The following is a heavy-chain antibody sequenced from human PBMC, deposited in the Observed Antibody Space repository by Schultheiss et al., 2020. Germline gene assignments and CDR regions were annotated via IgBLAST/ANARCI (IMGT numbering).Heavy chain of an antibody. D-gene: IGHD3-16*01. V-gene: IGHV4-34*01. CDR2: INHSGST. J-gene: IGHJ6*02. CDR3: ASLRGSGHNYYYYGMDV. Sequence: SETLSLTCAVYGGSFSGYYWSWIRQPPGKGLEWIGEINHSGSTNYNPSLKSRVTISVDTSKNQFSLKLSSVTAADTAVYYCASLRGSGHNYYYYGMDVWGQGNTGTVSS. CDR1: GGSFSGYY.